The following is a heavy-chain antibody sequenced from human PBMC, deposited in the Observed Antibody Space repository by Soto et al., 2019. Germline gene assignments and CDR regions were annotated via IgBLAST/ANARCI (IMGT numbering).Heavy chain of an antibody. D-gene: IGHD6-13*01. CDR2: IYYSGST. CDR1: GGSISSSSYY. CDR3: ARNVGAAAGLFDY. J-gene: IGHJ4*02. Sequence: QLQLQESGPGLVKPSETLSLTCTVSGGSISSSSYYWGWIRQPPGKGLEWIGSIYYSGSTYYNPSLKSRVTRSVDTSKNQFALKLSSVTAADTAVYYCARNVGAAAGLFDYWGQGTLVTVSS. V-gene: IGHV4-39*01.